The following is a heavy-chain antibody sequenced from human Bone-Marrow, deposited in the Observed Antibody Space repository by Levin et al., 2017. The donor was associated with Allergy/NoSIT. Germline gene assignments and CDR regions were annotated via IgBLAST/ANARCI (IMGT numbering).Heavy chain of an antibody. CDR2: ISGNTDTV. CDR1: GFTFSTYS. Sequence: GGSLRLSCAASGFTFSTYSFHWVRQAPGKGLEWVSYISGNTDTVYYADSVKGRFTISRDNATNSLFLQMNSLRAEDTAVYYCARRDDSADSLDYWGQGTVVTVSS. D-gene: IGHD4-17*01. V-gene: IGHV3-48*01. J-gene: IGHJ4*02. CDR3: ARRDDSADSLDY.